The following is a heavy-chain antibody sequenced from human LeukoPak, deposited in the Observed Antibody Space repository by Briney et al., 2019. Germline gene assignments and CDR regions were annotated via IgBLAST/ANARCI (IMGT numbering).Heavy chain of an antibody. V-gene: IGHV4-34*01. Sequence: PSETLSLTCAVYGGTFSGYYWSWIRQPPGKGLEWIGEINHSGSTKYNPSRKSRVTISVDTSKNQFSLKLSSVTAADTAVYYCARGPRNQYYYDSSGSLTGAFDIWGQGTMVTVSS. CDR3: ARGPRNQYYYDSSGSLTGAFDI. J-gene: IGHJ3*02. CDR2: INHSGST. D-gene: IGHD3-22*01. CDR1: GGTFSGYY.